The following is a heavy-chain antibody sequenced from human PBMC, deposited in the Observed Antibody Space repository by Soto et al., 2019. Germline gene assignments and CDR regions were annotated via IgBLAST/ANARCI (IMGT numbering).Heavy chain of an antibody. D-gene: IGHD6-19*01. J-gene: IGHJ4*02. Sequence: GASVKVSCKASGYTFTSYGISWVRQAPGQGLEWMGWISAYNGNTNYAQKLQGRVTMTTDTSTSTAYMELRSLRSDDTAVYYCARPEQWLVWGYFDYWGQGTLVTVSS. CDR2: ISAYNGNT. CDR3: ARPEQWLVWGYFDY. CDR1: GYTFTSYG. V-gene: IGHV1-18*01.